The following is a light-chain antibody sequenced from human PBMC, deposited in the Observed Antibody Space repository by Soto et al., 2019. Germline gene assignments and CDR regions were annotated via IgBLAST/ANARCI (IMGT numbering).Light chain of an antibody. CDR2: GAS. V-gene: IGKV3-20*01. CDR3: QLYGSSPPIT. Sequence: EIVLTQSPGTLSLSPGERATLSCRASQSVSSSYLAWYQQKPGQAPRLLIYGASSRATGIPDRFSGSGSGTGFTLTISRLEPEDFAVYYCQLYGSSPPITFGQGTRLEIK. CDR1: QSVSSSY. J-gene: IGKJ5*01.